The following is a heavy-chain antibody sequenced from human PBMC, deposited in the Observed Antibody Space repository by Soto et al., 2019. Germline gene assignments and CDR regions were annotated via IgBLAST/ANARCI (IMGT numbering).Heavy chain of an antibody. CDR2: ISSDSSSI. Sequence: EVQLVESGGGLVQPGGSLRLSCAASGFTFSTYSMNWVRQAPGKGLEWVSYISSDSSSIYYADSVKGRFTISRDNAKNSXYLXMKSMRAEDTAVYYCATYYGSGSYFPDHYYYGMDVWGQGTTVTVSS. CDR1: GFTFSTYS. V-gene: IGHV3-48*01. D-gene: IGHD3-10*01. J-gene: IGHJ6*02. CDR3: ATYYGSGSYFPDHYYYGMDV.